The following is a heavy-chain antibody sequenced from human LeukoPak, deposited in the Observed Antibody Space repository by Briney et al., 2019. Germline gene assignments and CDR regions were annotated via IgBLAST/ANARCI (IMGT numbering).Heavy chain of an antibody. Sequence: KPPETLSLTCAVYGGSFSGYYWSWIRQPPGKGQEWIGEINHSGSTNYNPSLKSRVTISVDTSKNQFSLKLSSVTAADTAVYYCARRSGWGAFDIWGQGTMVTVSS. J-gene: IGHJ3*02. D-gene: IGHD6-19*01. V-gene: IGHV4-34*01. CDR3: ARRSGWGAFDI. CDR1: GGSFSGYY. CDR2: INHSGST.